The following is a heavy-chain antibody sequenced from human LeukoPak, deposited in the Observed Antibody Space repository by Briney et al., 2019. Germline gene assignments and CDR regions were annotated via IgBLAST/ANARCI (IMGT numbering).Heavy chain of an antibody. CDR3: ARGRRDGYNLKYFDY. CDR1: GGSISSSTYY. V-gene: IGHV4-39*01. Sequence: PSETLSLTCTVSGGSISSSTYYGGWIRQSPGKGLEWIGNMYYSGNTYYNPSLKSRVTISVDTSKNQFSLKLSSVAAADTAVYYCARGRRDGYNLKYFDYWGQGTLVTVSS. D-gene: IGHD5-24*01. J-gene: IGHJ4*02. CDR2: MYYSGNT.